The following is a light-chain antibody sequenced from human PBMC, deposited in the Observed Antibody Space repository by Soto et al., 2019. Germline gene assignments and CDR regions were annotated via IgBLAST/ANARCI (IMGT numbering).Light chain of an antibody. Sequence: QSVLTQPASVSGSPGQSITISCTGTSNDVGGYKYVSWYQQHPGKAPKLMIYDVSDLPSGVSNRFSGSKSGNTAALTISGLQAEDEANYYCSSYTGTNVIFGGGTKLTVL. CDR3: SSYTGTNVI. CDR1: SNDVGGYKY. J-gene: IGLJ2*01. CDR2: DVS. V-gene: IGLV2-14*03.